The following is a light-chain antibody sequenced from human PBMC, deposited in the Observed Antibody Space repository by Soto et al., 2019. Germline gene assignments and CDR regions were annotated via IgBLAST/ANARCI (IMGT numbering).Light chain of an antibody. CDR1: SSDVGGYNF. Sequence: QSALTQPASVSGSPGQSITMSCTGTSSDVGGYNFVSWYQQLPGKAPKLMIYDVSDRPSGVSNRFSGSKSGNTASLTISGLQAVDETVYYCSTYTSSSTVVFGGGTKLTVL. CDR3: STYTSSSTVV. J-gene: IGLJ2*01. V-gene: IGLV2-14*01. CDR2: DVS.